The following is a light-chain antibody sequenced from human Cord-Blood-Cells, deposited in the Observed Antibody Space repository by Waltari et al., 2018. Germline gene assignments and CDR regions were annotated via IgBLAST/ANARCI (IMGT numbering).Light chain of an antibody. V-gene: IGKV1-33*01. J-gene: IGKJ4*01. CDR3: QQYDNLPLT. CDR1: PDISNY. Sequence: DIQMTQSPSSLSAFVGDRVTITCQASPDISNYLNWYQQKPGKAPKLLIYDASNLETGVPSRFSGSGSGTDFTFTISSLQPEDIATYYCQQYDNLPLTFGGGTKVEIK. CDR2: DAS.